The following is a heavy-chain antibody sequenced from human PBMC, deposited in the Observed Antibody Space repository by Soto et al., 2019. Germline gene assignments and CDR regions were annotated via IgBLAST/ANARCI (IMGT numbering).Heavy chain of an antibody. D-gene: IGHD3-3*01. CDR3: AKEGIGGIFGAGGFDP. CDR1: GFIVIDTY. Sequence: GGSLRLSCAASGFIVIDTYMNWVRQAPGKGLEWVSVIYRGGDTYYADSVKGRFTISRDNSTVYLQMNNLRAEDTAMYYCAKEGIGGIFGAGGFDPWGQGTLVTVSS. J-gene: IGHJ5*02. CDR2: IYRGGDT. V-gene: IGHV3-53*01.